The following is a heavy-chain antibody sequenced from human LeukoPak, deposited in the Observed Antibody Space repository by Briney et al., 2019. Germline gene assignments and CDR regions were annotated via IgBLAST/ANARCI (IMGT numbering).Heavy chain of an antibody. CDR1: GYSISSGYY. V-gene: IGHV4-38-2*01. D-gene: IGHD3-10*01. Sequence: NTSETLSLTCAVSGYSISSGYYWGWIRQPPGKGLEWIGSIYHSGSTYYNPSLKSRVTISVDTSKNQFSLKLSSVTAADTAMYYCARWFGETRWHYYGMDVWGKGTTVTVSS. CDR2: IYHSGST. CDR3: ARWFGETRWHYYGMDV. J-gene: IGHJ6*04.